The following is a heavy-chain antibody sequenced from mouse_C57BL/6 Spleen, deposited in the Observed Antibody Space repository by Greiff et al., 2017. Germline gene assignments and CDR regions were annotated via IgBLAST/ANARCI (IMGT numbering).Heavy chain of an antibody. Sequence: VQLQQSGAELVRPGASVKLSCTASGFNIKDDYMHWVKQRPEQGLEWIGWIDPGDGDTNYNGKFKGKATLTADKSSSTAYMQLSSLTSEDSAVYFCARSYDYNYFDYWGQGTTLTVSS. D-gene: IGHD2-4*01. J-gene: IGHJ2*01. CDR1: GFNIKDDY. V-gene: IGHV14-4*01. CDR3: ARSYDYNYFDY. CDR2: IDPGDGDT.